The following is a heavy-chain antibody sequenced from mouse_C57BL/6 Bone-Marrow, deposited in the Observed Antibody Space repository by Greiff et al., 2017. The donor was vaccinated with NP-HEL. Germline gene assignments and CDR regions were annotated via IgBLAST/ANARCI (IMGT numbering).Heavy chain of an antibody. CDR2: INPSTGGT. D-gene: IGHD2-4*01. J-gene: IGHJ1*03. CDR3: AILYYDYGWYFDV. Sequence: EVQLQQSGPELVKPGASVKISCKASGYSFTGYYMNWVKQSPEKSLEWIGEINPSTGGTTYNQKFKAKATLTVDKSSSTAYMQLKGLTSEDSAVYYCAILYYDYGWYFDVWGTGTTVTVSS. V-gene: IGHV1-42*01. CDR1: GYSFTGYY.